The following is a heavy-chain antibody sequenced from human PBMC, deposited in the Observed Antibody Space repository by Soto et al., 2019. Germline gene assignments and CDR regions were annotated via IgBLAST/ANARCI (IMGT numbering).Heavy chain of an antibody. CDR3: AKSATIVSGVGHRQLHWSDL. J-gene: IGHJ5*02. V-gene: IGHV3-23*01. D-gene: IGHD3-3*01. CDR1: GFTFSSYA. Sequence: GSLRLSCAASGFTFSSYAMSWVRQAPGKGLEWVSAISGSGASTYYADSVKGRFTISRDKSKNTLYLQMNSLRAEDTAVYYCAKSATIVSGVGHRQLHWSDLWGEGTLVTV. CDR2: ISGSGAST.